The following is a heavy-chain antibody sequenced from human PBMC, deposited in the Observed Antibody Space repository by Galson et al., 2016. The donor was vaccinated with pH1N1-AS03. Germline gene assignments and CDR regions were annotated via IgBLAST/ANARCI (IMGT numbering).Heavy chain of an antibody. J-gene: IGHJ3*01. CDR2: IYWNEDK. CDR3: AHSRVAVEASGAFDF. CDR1: GFSLTTMREG. Sequence: PALVKPTQTLTLTCTVTGFSLTTMREGVGWIRQPPGKALEWLALIYWNEDKRFSQSLKNRLTITKDTSKNEVVLTMTNMDPADTGTYYCAHSRVAVEASGAFDFWGQGTKVTVSS. V-gene: IGHV2-5*01. D-gene: IGHD6-19*01.